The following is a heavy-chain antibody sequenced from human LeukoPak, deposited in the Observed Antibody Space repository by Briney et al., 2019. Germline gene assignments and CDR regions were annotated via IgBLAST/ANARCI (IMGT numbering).Heavy chain of an antibody. V-gene: IGHV4-34*01. J-gene: IGHJ4*02. CDR3: TRRAYTYDSYFFDH. Sequence: SETLSLTCAVYDGSFNVYYWTWIRQSPAKGLEWIGEINHSGGTMYNPSLKSRVTMSVDTSKSQFSLKLTSVTAADTAVYYCTRRAYTYDSYFFDHWGLGNPGHRLL. D-gene: IGHD5-18*01. CDR1: DGSFNVYY. CDR2: INHSGGT.